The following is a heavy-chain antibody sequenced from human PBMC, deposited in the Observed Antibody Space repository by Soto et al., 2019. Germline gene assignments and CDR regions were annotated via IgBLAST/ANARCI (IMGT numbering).Heavy chain of an antibody. CDR3: ASRYGHAFDI. D-gene: IGHD4-17*01. Sequence: QVQLQESGPGLVKPSETLSLTCTVSGGSISSYYWSWIRQPPGKGLEWIGYIYYSGSTNYNPSLXGXAXIXXDTSKNQFSLKLRSVTAADTAVYYCASRYGHAFDIWGQGTMVTVSS. J-gene: IGHJ3*02. V-gene: IGHV4-59*08. CDR1: GGSISSYY. CDR2: IYYSGST.